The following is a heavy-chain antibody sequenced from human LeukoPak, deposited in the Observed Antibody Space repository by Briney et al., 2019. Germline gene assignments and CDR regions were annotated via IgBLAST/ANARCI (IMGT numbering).Heavy chain of an antibody. CDR3: AGELITGTSRGFLFDY. CDR2: ILPIFGTA. CDR1: GGTFSSYA. D-gene: IGHD1/OR15-1a*01. J-gene: IGHJ4*02. V-gene: IGHV1-69*05. Sequence: SVKVSCKSSGGTFSSYAISWVRQAPGQGLEWMGGILPIFGTANYAQKFQGRVTITTDESTSTAYMELSSLRSEDTAVYYCAGELITGTSRGFLFDYWGQGTLVTVSS.